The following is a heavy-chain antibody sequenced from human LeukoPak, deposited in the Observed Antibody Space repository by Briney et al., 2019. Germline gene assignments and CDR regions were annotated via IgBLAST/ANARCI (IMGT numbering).Heavy chain of an antibody. V-gene: IGHV1-69*04. CDR3: ARVSRIAVAGTDYYGMDV. Sequence: SVKVSCKASGGTFSSYAISWVRQAPGQGLEWMGRIIPNLGIANYAQKFQGRVTITADKSTSTAYMELSSLRSEDTAVYYCARVSRIAVAGTDYYGMDVWGQGTTVTVSS. J-gene: IGHJ6*02. CDR1: GGTFSSYA. CDR2: IIPNLGIA. D-gene: IGHD6-19*01.